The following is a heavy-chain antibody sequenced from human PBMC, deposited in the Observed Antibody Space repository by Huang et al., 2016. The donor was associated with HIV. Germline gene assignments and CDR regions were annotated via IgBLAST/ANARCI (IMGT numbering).Heavy chain of an antibody. D-gene: IGHD6-19*01. J-gene: IGHJ4*02. CDR2: ISAYNGHK. CDR1: GYTFTSYG. Sequence: QVQLVQSGAEVKKPGASVKVSCKASGYTFTSYGIRWVRQAPGQGLGWMGWISAYNGHKNYAQKLQGRVTMTTETSTSTAYMELRSLRSDDTAVYYCARDRGAVGGTSPGYWGQGTLVTVSS. V-gene: IGHV1-18*01. CDR3: ARDRGAVGGTSPGY.